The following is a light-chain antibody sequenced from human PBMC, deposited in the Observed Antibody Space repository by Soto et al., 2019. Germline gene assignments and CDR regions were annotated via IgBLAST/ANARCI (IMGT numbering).Light chain of an antibody. J-gene: IGLJ1*01. CDR2: EGN. Sequence: QSVLSKPASVSGSPGQSLTISCTGASSDIAKYNFASWYQQHPDKAPKLIIYEGNKRPSGISHRFSASNSGNPASLTISGLQAEDEADYYCCSYGGSSTFEVFGTGTKVTVL. CDR3: CSYGGSSTFEV. CDR1: SSDIAKYNF. V-gene: IGLV2-23*03.